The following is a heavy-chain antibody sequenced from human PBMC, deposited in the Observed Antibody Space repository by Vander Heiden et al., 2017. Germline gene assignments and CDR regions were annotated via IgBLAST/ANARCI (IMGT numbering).Heavy chain of an antibody. D-gene: IGHD3-3*01. CDR3: TRNPLRITIFGVGYYFDY. J-gene: IGHJ4*02. CDR2: IRSKAYGGTT. CDR1: GFTFGDYA. V-gene: IGHV3-49*03. Sequence: EVQLVESGGGLVQPGRSLRLYCTAAGFTFGDYAMSWFRQAPGKGLEWVAFIRSKAYGGTTEYAASVKGRFTISRDDSKSIAYLQMNSLKTEDTAVYYCTRNPLRITIFGVGYYFDYWGQGTLVTVSS.